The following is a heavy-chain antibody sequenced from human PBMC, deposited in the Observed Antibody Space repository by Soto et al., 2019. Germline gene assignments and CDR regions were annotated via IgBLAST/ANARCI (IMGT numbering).Heavy chain of an antibody. Sequence: LSLTCTVSGGSINSGDYYWSWIRQPPGKGLEWIGFIYYSGSTYYNPSLKGRLTISPDTSKNQFSLRLTSVSAADTAVYYCARVPGGGITMNWFDPWGRGTLVTVSS. V-gene: IGHV4-30-4*01. CDR1: GGSINSGDYY. CDR2: IYYSGST. CDR3: ARVPGGGITMNWFDP. J-gene: IGHJ5*02. D-gene: IGHD3-16*01.